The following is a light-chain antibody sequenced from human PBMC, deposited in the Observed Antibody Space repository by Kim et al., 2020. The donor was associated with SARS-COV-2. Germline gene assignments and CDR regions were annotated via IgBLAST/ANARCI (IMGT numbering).Light chain of an antibody. CDR1: LSLLNSNGNNY. CDR3: IQTLQTPT. CDR2: LGS. Sequence: EAASISCRSSLSLLNSNGNNYLDWYLQKPGRSPQLRSSLGSNRASGDPNRFSGSGSGTDFTLKISRVEAENVGVYYCIQTLQTPTFGQGTKLEI. V-gene: IGKV2-28*01. J-gene: IGKJ2*01.